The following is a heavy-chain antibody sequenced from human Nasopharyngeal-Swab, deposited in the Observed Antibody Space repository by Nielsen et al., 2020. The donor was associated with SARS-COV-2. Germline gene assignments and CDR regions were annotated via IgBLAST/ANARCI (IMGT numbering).Heavy chain of an antibody. J-gene: IGHJ6*02. CDR3: ARSVRGCSGGSCYSVEDV. D-gene: IGHD2-15*01. CDR1: GGSISSSSYY. V-gene: IGHV4-39*01. CDR2: IYYSGST. Sequence: SETLSLTCTVSGGSISSSSYYWGWIRQPPGKGLEWIGSIYYSGSTYYNPSLKSRVTISVDTSKNQFSLKLSSVTAADTAMYYCARSVRGCSGGSCYSVEDVWGQGTTVTVSS.